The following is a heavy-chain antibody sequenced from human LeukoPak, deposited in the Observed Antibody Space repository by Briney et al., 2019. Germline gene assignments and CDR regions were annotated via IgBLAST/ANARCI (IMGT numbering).Heavy chain of an antibody. Sequence: SETLPLTCTVSGGSISSSSYYWGWIRQPPGKGLEWIGSIYYSGSTYYNPSLKSRVTISVDTSKNQFSLKLSSVTAADTAVYYCATSSTSLTWFDPWGQGTLVTVSS. J-gene: IGHJ5*02. D-gene: IGHD2-2*01. CDR2: IYYSGST. CDR3: ATSSTSLTWFDP. CDR1: GGSISSSSYY. V-gene: IGHV4-39*01.